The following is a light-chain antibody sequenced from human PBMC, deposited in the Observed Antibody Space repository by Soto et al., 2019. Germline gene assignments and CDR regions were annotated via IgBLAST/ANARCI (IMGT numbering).Light chain of an antibody. CDR1: QSVSSSY. Sequence: VLTQSPDTLSLSPGERATLSCMASQSVSSSYLAWYQQKPGQAPRLLIYGASSRATGIPDRFSGSGSGTDFTLTISRLEPEDFAVYYCQQYGSSPRTFGQGTKVDI. CDR2: GAS. V-gene: IGKV3-20*01. CDR3: QQYGSSPRT. J-gene: IGKJ1*01.